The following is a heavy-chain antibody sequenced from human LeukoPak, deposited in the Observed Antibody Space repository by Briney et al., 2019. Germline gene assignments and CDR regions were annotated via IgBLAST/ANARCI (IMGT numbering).Heavy chain of an antibody. CDR2: ISGSGVST. Sequence: GGSLRLSCAASGFTFSIYAISWVRQAPGKGLEWVSGISGSGVSTYYADSVRGRFTISRDNSRKTLHLQMNSLRDEDTAVYYCASLWECVVLPSLDVWGKGTTVTVSS. CDR3: ASLWECVVLPSLDV. J-gene: IGHJ6*04. CDR1: GFTFSIYA. V-gene: IGHV3-23*01. D-gene: IGHD1-26*01.